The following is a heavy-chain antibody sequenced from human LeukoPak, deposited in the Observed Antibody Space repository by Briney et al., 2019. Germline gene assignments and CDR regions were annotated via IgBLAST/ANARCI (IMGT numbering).Heavy chain of an antibody. CDR1: GGSISSYY. V-gene: IGHV4-59*01. CDR3: ARVRDSSSWYMRGYFDY. J-gene: IGHJ4*02. CDR2: IYYSGST. Sequence: SETLSLTCTVSGGSISSYYWSWIRQPPGKGLEWIGHIYYSGSTNYNPSPKSRVTISVDTSKNQFSLKLSSVTAADTAVYYCARVRDSSSWYMRGYFDYWGQGTLVTVSS. D-gene: IGHD6-13*01.